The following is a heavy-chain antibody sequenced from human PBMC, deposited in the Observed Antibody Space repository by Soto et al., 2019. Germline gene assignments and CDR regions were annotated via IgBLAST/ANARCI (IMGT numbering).Heavy chain of an antibody. V-gene: IGHV2-5*01. D-gene: IGHD2-15*01. J-gene: IGHJ4*02. CDR2: IYWNDDK. Sequence: SGPTLVNPTQTLTLTCTFSGFSLSTSGVGVGWIRQPPGKALEWLALIYWNDDKRYSPSLKSRLTITKDTSKNQVVLTMTNMDPVDTATYCCARRPRSGYFDYWGQGTLVTVSS. CDR1: GFSLSTSGVG. CDR3: ARRPRSGYFDY.